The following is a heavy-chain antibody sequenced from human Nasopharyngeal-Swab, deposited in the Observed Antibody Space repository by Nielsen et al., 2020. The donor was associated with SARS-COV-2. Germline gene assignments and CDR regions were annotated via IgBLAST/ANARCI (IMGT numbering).Heavy chain of an antibody. CDR3: ARGRGVWFGDLLYARDY. Sequence: ESLKISCAVYGGSFSGYYWSWIRQPPGKGLEWIGEINHSGSTNYNPSLKSRVTISVDTSKNQFSLKLSSVTAADTAVYYCARGRGVWFGDLLYARDYWGQGTLVTVSS. V-gene: IGHV4-34*01. CDR1: GGSFSGYY. D-gene: IGHD3-10*01. CDR2: INHSGST. J-gene: IGHJ4*02.